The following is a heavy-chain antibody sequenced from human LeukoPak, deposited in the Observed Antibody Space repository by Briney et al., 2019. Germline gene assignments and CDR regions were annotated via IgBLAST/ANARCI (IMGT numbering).Heavy chain of an antibody. V-gene: IGHV3-11*03. CDR1: GIPSSDFY. D-gene: IGHD6-13*01. CDR3: AAGTAADY. J-gene: IGHJ4*02. Sequence: GGSLRLSCVVSGIPSSDFYMNWIRQAPGKGLEWISYVSSSSSYTDYAESVKGRFSISRDNAKSALYLEMSDLRVEDTAVYYCAAGTAADYWGQGTLVIVSS. CDR2: VSSSSSYT.